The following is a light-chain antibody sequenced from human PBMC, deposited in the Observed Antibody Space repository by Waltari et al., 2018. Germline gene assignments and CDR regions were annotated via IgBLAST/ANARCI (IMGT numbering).Light chain of an antibody. Sequence: EIVLTQSPATLSLSPGQRATLSCRASQSVSINLDWYQQKLGQPPMLLIYDTSNRATGTPDRFSASGFGTDFTLTISSLEPEDFAVYFCQQTSSWPLTFGGGTKVEIK. V-gene: IGKV3-11*01. CDR1: QSVSIN. CDR2: DTS. CDR3: QQTSSWPLT. J-gene: IGKJ4*01.